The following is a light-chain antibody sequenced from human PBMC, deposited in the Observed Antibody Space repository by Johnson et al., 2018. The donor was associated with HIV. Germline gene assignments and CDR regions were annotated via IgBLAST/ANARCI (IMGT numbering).Light chain of an antibody. J-gene: IGLJ1*01. CDR2: DNN. Sequence: QSVLTQPPSVSAAPGQKVTISCSGSSSNIGNNYVSWYQQLPGTAPKLLIYDNNKRPSGIPDRFSGSKSGTSATLGITGLQTGDEVDYYCGTWDGSLRAHHRFGPGTKVNVL. CDR3: GTWDGSLRAHHR. V-gene: IGLV1-51*01. CDR1: SSNIGNNY.